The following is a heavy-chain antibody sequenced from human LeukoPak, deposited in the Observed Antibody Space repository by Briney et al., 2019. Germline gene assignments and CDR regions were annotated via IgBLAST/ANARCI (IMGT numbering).Heavy chain of an antibody. D-gene: IGHD3-22*01. Sequence: GGSLRLSCAVSGITLSNYGMSWVRQAPGKGLEWVAGISGSGGSPNYADSVKGRFTISRDSPKNTLYLQMNSLRAEDTAVYFCAKRGVVIRVILVGFHKEAYYFDSWGQGALVTVSS. CDR3: AKRGVVIRVILVGFHKEAYYFDS. CDR2: ISGSGGSP. J-gene: IGHJ4*02. V-gene: IGHV3-23*01. CDR1: GITLSNYG.